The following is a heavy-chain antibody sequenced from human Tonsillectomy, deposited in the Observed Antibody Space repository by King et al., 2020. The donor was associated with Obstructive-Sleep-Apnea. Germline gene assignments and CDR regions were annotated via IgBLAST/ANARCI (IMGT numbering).Heavy chain of an antibody. CDR2: IIPIFGTA. V-gene: IGHV1-69*01. J-gene: IGHJ3*02. CDR1: GGSISSYA. CDR3: AKARRGRLNAYDI. D-gene: IGHD3-16*01. Sequence: VQLVESGAEVKKPGSSVKVSCKASGGSISSYAMDWVRQAPGQGLEWMGGIIPIFGTANYAQRVQGRVTVTADESTSTVYMELSSLRSEDTAVYYCAKARRGRLNAYDIWGQGTMVTVSS.